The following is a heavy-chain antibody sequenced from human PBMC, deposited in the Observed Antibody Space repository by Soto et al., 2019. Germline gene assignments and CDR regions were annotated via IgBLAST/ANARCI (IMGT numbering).Heavy chain of an antibody. CDR2: ISGSGGGT. J-gene: IGHJ6*02. V-gene: IGHV3-23*01. D-gene: IGHD3-3*01. CDR3: AKDMTRFLAWPHYFRGLDV. Sequence: GGSLRLSCAASGFTFSSYAMSWVRQAPGKGLEWVSLISGSGGGTYYADSVKGRFTISRDNSKNTLYLQMNSLRAEDTAVYYCAKDMTRFLAWPHYFRGLDVWGQGTTVTVSS. CDR1: GFTFSSYA.